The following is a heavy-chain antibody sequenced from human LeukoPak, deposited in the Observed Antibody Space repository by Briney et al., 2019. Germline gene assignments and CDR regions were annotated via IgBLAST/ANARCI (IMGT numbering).Heavy chain of an antibody. D-gene: IGHD3-16*01. CDR1: GGSISSGSYY. CDR3: ARNVGGYFDY. V-gene: IGHV4-61*02. CDR2: IYTSGST. Sequence: PSQTLSLTCTVSGGSISSGSYYWSWIRQPAGKGLEWIGRIYTSGSTNYNPSLKSRVTISVDTSKNQFSLKLSSVTAVDTAVYYCARNVGGYFDYWGQGTLVTVSS. J-gene: IGHJ4*02.